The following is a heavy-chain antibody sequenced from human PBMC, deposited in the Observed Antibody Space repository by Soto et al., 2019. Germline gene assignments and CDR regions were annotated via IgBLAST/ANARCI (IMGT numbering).Heavy chain of an antibody. J-gene: IGHJ4*02. D-gene: IGHD3-10*01. V-gene: IGHV1-69*04. CDR3: ARDRRGGSGREIDY. CDR1: GGTFSSYT. CDR2: IIPILGIA. Sequence: ASVKVSCKASGGTFSSYTISWVRQAPGQGLEWMGRIIPILGIANYAQKFQGRVTITADKSTSTAYMERSSLRSGDTAVYYCARDRRGGSGREIDYWGQGTLVTVSS.